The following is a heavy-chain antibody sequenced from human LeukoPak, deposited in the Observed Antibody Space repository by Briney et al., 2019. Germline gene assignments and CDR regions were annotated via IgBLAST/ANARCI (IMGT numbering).Heavy chain of an antibody. CDR2: INPNRGVA. J-gene: IGHJ4*02. CDR1: GYNFIDYY. V-gene: IGHV1-2*02. CDR3: ARDEGITGRYDY. Sequence: ASVRVSCKASGYNFIDYYIHWVRPAPGQGLEWLGWINPNRGVAKYAQKFQGSVSMTRDTSIRTAYMDLTRLRYDDTAVYYCARDEGITGRYDYWGQGSLVTVSS. D-gene: IGHD1-20*01.